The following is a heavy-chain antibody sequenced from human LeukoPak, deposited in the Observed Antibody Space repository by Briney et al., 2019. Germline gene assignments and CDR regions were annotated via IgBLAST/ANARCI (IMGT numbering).Heavy chain of an antibody. CDR2: ISGSGGSI. Sequence: GGSLRLSCAASGFTFNNYAMTWVRQAPGRGLKWVSLISGSGGSIYYADSVKGRFTISRDNSKNTLYLQMNSLRAEDSALYYCAKDLGCSTTRCSNNWFDPWGQGTLVTVSS. D-gene: IGHD2-2*01. J-gene: IGHJ5*02. V-gene: IGHV3-23*01. CDR3: AKDLGCSTTRCSNNWFDP. CDR1: GFTFNNYA.